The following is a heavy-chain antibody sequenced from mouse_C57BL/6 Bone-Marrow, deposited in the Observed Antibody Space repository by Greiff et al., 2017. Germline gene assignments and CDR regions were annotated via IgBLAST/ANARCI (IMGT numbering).Heavy chain of an antibody. D-gene: IGHD4-1*01. CDR3: ARSGPLGRSFDY. J-gene: IGHJ2*01. CDR1: GYTFTSYW. CDR2: IYPTSGRT. Sequence: QVQLQQSGAELVKPGASVKMSCKASGYTFTSYWITWVKQRPGQGLEWIGDIYPTSGRTNYNEKFKSKAILTVDTSSNTAYMQLSSLTSEDSAVFYCARSGPLGRSFDYWGQGTTLQSPQ. V-gene: IGHV1-55*01.